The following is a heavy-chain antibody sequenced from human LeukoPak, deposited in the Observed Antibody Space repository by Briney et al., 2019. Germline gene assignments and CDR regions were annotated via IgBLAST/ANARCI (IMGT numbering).Heavy chain of an antibody. Sequence: SETLSLTCTVSGGSISSSSYYWGWIRQPPGKGLEWIGSIYYSGSTYYNPSLKSRVTISVDTSKNQFSLKLSSVTAADTAVYYCASSYYDILTDAFDIWGQGTMVTVSS. CDR3: ASSYYDILTDAFDI. CDR1: GGSISSSSYY. V-gene: IGHV4-39*07. D-gene: IGHD3-9*01. J-gene: IGHJ3*02. CDR2: IYYSGST.